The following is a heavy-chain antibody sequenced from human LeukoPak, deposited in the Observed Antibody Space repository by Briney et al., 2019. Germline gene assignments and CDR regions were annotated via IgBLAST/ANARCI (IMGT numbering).Heavy chain of an antibody. CDR1: GFTFSSYS. D-gene: IGHD6-6*01. V-gene: IGHV3-21*01. Sequence: PGGSLRLSCAASGFTFSSYSMNWVRQAPGKGLEWVSSISSSSSYIYYADSVKGRFTISRDNAKNTLYLKMNSLRAGDTAVYYCAREDYGSSPPDYWGRGTLVTVSS. J-gene: IGHJ4*02. CDR2: ISSSSSYI. CDR3: AREDYGSSPPDY.